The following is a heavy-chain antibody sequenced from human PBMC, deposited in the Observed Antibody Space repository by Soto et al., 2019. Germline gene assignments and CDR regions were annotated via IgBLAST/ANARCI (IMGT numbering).Heavy chain of an antibody. CDR3: TARVSSGSAFDI. CDR1: GFTFSNAW. D-gene: IGHD6-19*01. Sequence: GGSLRLSCAASGFTFSNAWMSWVRQAPGKGLEWVGRIKSKTDGGTTDYAAPVKGRFTISRDDSKNTLYLQMNSLKTEDTAVYYCTARVSSGSAFDIWGQGTMVTVSS. J-gene: IGHJ3*02. V-gene: IGHV3-15*01. CDR2: IKSKTDGGTT.